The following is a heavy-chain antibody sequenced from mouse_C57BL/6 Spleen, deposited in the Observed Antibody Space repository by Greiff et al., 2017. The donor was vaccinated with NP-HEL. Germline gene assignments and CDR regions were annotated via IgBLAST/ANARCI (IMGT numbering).Heavy chain of an antibody. CDR2: IYPGSGST. CDR1: GYTFTSYW. CDR3: ARGDYDGRDYAMDY. V-gene: IGHV1-55*01. Sequence: QVQLQQPGAELVKPGASVKMSCKASGYTFTSYWITWVKQRPGQGLEWIGDIYPGSGSTNYNEKFKSKATLTVDKSSSTAYMQLSSVTSEDSAVYYCARGDYDGRDYAMDYWGQGTSVTVSS. D-gene: IGHD1-1*01. J-gene: IGHJ4*01.